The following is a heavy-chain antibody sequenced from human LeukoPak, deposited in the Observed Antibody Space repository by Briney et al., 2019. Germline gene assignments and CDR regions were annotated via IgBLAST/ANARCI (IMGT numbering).Heavy chain of an antibody. D-gene: IGHD3-22*01. V-gene: IGHV3-23*01. CDR2: ISGSGGST. CDR3: AKVVYDSTVFDY. Sequence: GGSLRLSCAVSGFTFSSYAMSWVRQAPGKGLEWVAAISGSGGSTYYADSVKGRFTISRDNSKNTLYLQMKSLRAEDTAVYYCAKVVYDSTVFDYWGQGTLVTVSS. J-gene: IGHJ4*02. CDR1: GFTFSSYA.